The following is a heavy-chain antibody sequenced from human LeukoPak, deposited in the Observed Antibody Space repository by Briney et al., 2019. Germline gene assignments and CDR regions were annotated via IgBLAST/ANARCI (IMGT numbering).Heavy chain of an antibody. D-gene: IGHD5/OR15-5a*01. J-gene: IGHJ5*02. Sequence: SETLSLTCAVYGGSFSGYYWSWIRQPPGKGLEWIGEINHSGSTNYNPSLKSRVTISVDTSKNQFSLKPSSVTAADTAVYYCARDLPTNWFDPWGQGTLVTVSS. CDR1: GGSFSGYY. CDR3: ARDLPTNWFDP. V-gene: IGHV4-34*01. CDR2: INHSGST.